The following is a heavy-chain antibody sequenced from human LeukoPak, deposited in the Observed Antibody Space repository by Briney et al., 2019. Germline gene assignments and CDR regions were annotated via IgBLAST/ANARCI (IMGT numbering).Heavy chain of an antibody. V-gene: IGHV3-23*01. CDR2: ISGSGGNT. CDR3: AKDDGGSYYIYYYYMDV. Sequence: GGSLRLSCAASGFTFSSYGMSWVRQAPGKGLEWVSAISGSGGNTYYADSVKGRFTISRDNSKNTLYLQMNSLRAGDTAVYYCAKDDGGSYYIYYYYMDVWGKGTTVTISS. D-gene: IGHD3-16*01. CDR1: GFTFSSYG. J-gene: IGHJ6*03.